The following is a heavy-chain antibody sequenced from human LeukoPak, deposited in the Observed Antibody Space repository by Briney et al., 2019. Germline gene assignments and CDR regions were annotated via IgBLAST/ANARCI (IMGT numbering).Heavy chain of an antibody. J-gene: IGHJ5*02. CDR1: GGSISSSNYY. Sequence: SETLSLTCTVFGGSISSSNYYWGWIRQPPGKGLEWIGSIYYSGSTYYNPSLKSRVTISVDTSKNQFSLKLSSVTAADTAVYYCARRDPPVGSIRENWFDPWGQGTLVTVAS. CDR2: IYYSGST. D-gene: IGHD4-23*01. CDR3: ARRDPPVGSIRENWFDP. V-gene: IGHV4-39*01.